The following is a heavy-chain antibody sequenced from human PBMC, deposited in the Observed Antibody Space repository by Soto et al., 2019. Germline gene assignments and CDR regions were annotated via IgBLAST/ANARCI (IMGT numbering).Heavy chain of an antibody. CDR2: IGGSGGNR. V-gene: IGHV3-23*01. D-gene: IGHD4-4*01. Sequence: EVQLLASGGGLVQPGGSLRLSCAASGFTFNAYAMTWVRQAPGKGLEWVSAIGGSGGNRYYADSVRGRFTISRDNSKDTVDLQMNSLRVEDTAVYYCARVASDYINSVDNWGQGILVTVSS. J-gene: IGHJ4*02. CDR1: GFTFNAYA. CDR3: ARVASDYINSVDN.